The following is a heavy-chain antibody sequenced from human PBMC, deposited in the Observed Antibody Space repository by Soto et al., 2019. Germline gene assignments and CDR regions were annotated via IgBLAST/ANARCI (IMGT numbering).Heavy chain of an antibody. Sequence: EVQLVESGGGLVQPGGSLRLSCAASGFTFGSYWMSWVRQAPGKGLEWVANIKQDGSEKYYVDSVKGRFTISRDNAKNSLYLQMNSLRAEDTAVYYCARASWLQRNWYFDLWGRGTLVTVSS. CDR2: IKQDGSEK. V-gene: IGHV3-7*01. CDR1: GFTFGSYW. J-gene: IGHJ2*01. CDR3: ARASWLQRNWYFDL. D-gene: IGHD5-12*01.